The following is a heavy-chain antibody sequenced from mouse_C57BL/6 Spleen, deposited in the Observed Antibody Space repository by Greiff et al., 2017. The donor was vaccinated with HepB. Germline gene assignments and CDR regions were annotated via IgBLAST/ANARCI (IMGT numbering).Heavy chain of an antibody. CDR3: ARGGDDGYSYWYFDV. CDR1: GYSITSGYY. Sequence: EVKLMESGPGLVKPSQSLSLTCSVTGYSITSGYYWNWIRQFPGNKLEWMGYISYDGSNNYNPSLKNLISITRDTSKNQFFLKLNSVTTEDTATYYCARGGDDGYSYWYFDVWGTGTTVTVSS. D-gene: IGHD2-3*01. J-gene: IGHJ1*03. V-gene: IGHV3-6*01. CDR2: ISYDGSN.